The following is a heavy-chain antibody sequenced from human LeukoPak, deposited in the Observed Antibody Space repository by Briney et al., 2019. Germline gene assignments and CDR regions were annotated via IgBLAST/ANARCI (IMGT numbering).Heavy chain of an antibody. D-gene: IGHD3-10*01. CDR2: IYYSGST. Sequence: PSETLSLTCTVSGGSISSSSYYWGWIRQPPGKGLEWIGSIYYSGSTYYNPSLKSRVTISVDTSKNQFSLKLSSVTAADTAVYYCARGRGSHSGDYWGQGTLVTVSS. CDR3: ARGRGSHSGDY. CDR1: GGSISSSSYY. J-gene: IGHJ4*02. V-gene: IGHV4-39*07.